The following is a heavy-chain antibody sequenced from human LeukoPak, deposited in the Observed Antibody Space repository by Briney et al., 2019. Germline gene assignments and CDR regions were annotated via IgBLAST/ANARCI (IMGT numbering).Heavy chain of an antibody. J-gene: IGHJ4*02. D-gene: IGHD5-18*01. CDR2: ISHDGYNK. CDR3: ARDRALGYSYGYMDY. Sequence: GRSLRLSCAASGFTLRDYAIHWVRQAPGKGLEWVAFISHDGYNKYYADSVKGRFTISRDNPKNTLYLQMDSLGADDTAVYYCARDRALGYSYGYMDYWGQGTLVTVSS. CDR1: GFTLRDYA. V-gene: IGHV3-30*04.